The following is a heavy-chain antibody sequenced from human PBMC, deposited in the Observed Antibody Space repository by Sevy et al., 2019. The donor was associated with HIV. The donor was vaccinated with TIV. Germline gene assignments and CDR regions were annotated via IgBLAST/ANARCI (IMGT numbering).Heavy chain of an antibody. CDR3: ATAYHGEGYFQH. Sequence: GGSLRLSCAASGFTFSSYAMSWVRQAPGKGLEWVSAISGSGGSTYYADSVKGRFTISRDNSKHTLYLQMNSLRAEDTAVYYCATAYHGEGYFQHWGQGTLVTVSS. J-gene: IGHJ1*01. V-gene: IGHV3-23*01. CDR2: ISGSGGST. D-gene: IGHD4-17*01. CDR1: GFTFSSYA.